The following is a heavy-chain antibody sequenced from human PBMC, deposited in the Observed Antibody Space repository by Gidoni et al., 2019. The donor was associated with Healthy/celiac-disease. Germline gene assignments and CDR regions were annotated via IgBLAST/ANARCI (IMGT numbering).Heavy chain of an antibody. CDR2: INPNSGGT. Sequence: QVQLVQSGAEVKKPGASVKVSCKASGSTFTGYYMHWVRQDPGQGLEWMGWINPNSGGTNYAQKFQGRVTMTRDTSISTAYMELSRLRSDDTAVYYCARRGLDTTGTTLATGNDAFDIWGQGTMVTVSS. J-gene: IGHJ3*02. CDR1: GSTFTGYY. D-gene: IGHD1-1*01. V-gene: IGHV1-2*02. CDR3: ARRGLDTTGTTLATGNDAFDI.